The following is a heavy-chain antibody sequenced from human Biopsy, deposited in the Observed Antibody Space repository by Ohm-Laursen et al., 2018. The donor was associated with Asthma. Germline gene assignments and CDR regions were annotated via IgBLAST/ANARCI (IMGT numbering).Heavy chain of an antibody. Sequence: SEKDSCKASGDSFSNYAISGGRQAPGQGSEGMGGLIPVLGTPDHAQMFEGRVTITSGESTITAYMELTSLSSEDPAVYYCARGYSVSDRIVYYYSGLEVWGQGTTVTVSS. CDR1: GDSFSNYA. J-gene: IGHJ6*02. V-gene: IGHV1-69*13. D-gene: IGHD5/OR15-5a*01. CDR3: ARGYSVSDRIVYYYSGLEV. CDR2: LIPVLGTP.